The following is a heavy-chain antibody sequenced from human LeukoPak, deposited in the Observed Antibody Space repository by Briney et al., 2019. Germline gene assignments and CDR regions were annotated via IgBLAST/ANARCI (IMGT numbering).Heavy chain of an antibody. J-gene: IGHJ4*02. Sequence: GRSLRLSCAASGFTFSSYGMHWVRQAPGKGLEWVAVIRHDGSKKYYVDSVKGRFTISRDNSKNTLYLQMNSLRAEDTAVYYCARGEEQLVHFDYWGQGTLVTVSS. CDR3: ARGEEQLVHFDY. CDR1: GFTFSSYG. D-gene: IGHD6-6*01. V-gene: IGHV3-33*01. CDR2: IRHDGSKK.